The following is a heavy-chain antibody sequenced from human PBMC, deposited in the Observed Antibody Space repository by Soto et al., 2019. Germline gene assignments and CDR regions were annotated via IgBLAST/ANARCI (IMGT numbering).Heavy chain of an antibody. CDR3: ARVPDR. CDR1: GGSIISGGYS. V-gene: IGHV4-30-2*01. Sequence: SETLSLTCAVSGGSIISGGYSWSWIRQPPGKGLEWIGYIYHSGSTYYNPSLKSRVTISVDRSKNQFSLKLSSVTAADTAVYYCARVPDRWGQGTLITVSS. J-gene: IGHJ5*02. D-gene: IGHD2-2*01. CDR2: IYHSGST.